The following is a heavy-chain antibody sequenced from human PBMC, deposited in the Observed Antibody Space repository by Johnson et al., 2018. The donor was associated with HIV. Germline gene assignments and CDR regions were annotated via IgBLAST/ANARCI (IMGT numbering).Heavy chain of an antibody. D-gene: IGHD1-1*01. V-gene: IGHV3-20*04. CDR1: EFTFGDYD. CDR2: INWSGASA. CDR3: ARGDGYRRAFDI. J-gene: IGHJ3*02. Sequence: VRLVESGGALVQPGGSLGLSCAASEFTFGDYDMAWVRVAPGKGLEWVSGINWSGASAGYADSVKGRFTISRDNGKNSLYLEMNSLRAEDTAVYYCARGDGYRRAFDIWGQGTMVTVSS.